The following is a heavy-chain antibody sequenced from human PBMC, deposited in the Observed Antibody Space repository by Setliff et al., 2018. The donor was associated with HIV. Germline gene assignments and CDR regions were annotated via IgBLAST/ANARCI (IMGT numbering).Heavy chain of an antibody. J-gene: IGHJ3*02. D-gene: IGHD3-9*01. CDR3: ARMAPHHISWTGPQADDPFDI. V-gene: IGHV1-2*02. CDR2: MNPNSGAT. CDR1: GGSFNSKP. Sequence: ASVKVSCKTVGGSFNSKPISWVRQATGQGLEWMGWMNPNSGATAYAQKFQGRVTMARDTSINTIYMELSTLRSDDTAVFYCARMAPHHISWTGPQADDPFDIWGQGTMVTVSS.